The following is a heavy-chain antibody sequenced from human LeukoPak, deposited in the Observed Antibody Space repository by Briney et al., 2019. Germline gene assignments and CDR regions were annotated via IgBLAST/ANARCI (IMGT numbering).Heavy chain of an antibody. CDR2: IYTSGST. CDR1: GGSISSYY. CDR3: ARGKGGYCSGGSCYWFDP. J-gene: IGHJ5*02. V-gene: IGHV4-4*07. D-gene: IGHD2-15*01. Sequence: PSETLSLTCTVSGGSISSYYWSWIRQPAGKGLEWIGRIYTSGSTNYNPSLKSRVTMSVDTSKNQFSLKLSSVTAADRAVYYCARGKGGYCSGGSCYWFDPWGQGTLVTVSS.